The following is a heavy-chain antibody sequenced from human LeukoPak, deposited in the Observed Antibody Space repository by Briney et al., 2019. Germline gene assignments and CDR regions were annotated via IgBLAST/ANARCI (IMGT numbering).Heavy chain of an antibody. CDR3: AKDMPEYYYMDV. CDR1: GFTFSDYY. Sequence: GGSLRLSCAASGFTFSDYYMSWIRQAPGKGLEWVSYISSSGSTIYYADSVKGRFTISRDNAKNSLYLQMNSLRAEDTAVYYCAKDMPEYYYMDVWGKGTTVTVSS. D-gene: IGHD2-2*01. CDR2: ISSSGSTI. V-gene: IGHV3-11*01. J-gene: IGHJ6*03.